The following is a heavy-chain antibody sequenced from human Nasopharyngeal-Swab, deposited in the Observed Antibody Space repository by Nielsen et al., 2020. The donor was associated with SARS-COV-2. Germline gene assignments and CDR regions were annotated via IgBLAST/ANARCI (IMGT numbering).Heavy chain of an antibody. J-gene: IGHJ5*02. Sequence: ASVKVSYKASGYTFTGYYMHWVRQAPGQGLEWMGWINPNSGGTNYAQKFQGRVTMTRDTSISTAYMELSRLRSDDTAVYYCASVTNSGSYWFDPWGQGTLVTVSS. D-gene: IGHD1-26*01. CDR1: GYTFTGYY. CDR3: ASVTNSGSYWFDP. V-gene: IGHV1-2*02. CDR2: INPNSGGT.